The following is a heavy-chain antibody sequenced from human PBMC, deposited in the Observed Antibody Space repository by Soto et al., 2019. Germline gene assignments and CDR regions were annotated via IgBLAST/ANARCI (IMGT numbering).Heavy chain of an antibody. D-gene: IGHD2-15*01. V-gene: IGHV1-69*05. J-gene: IGHJ5*02. CDR2: IIPIFGTA. CDR1: VGTFSSYA. CDR3: ARGIATGQLDP. Sequence: SVKVSCKASVGTFSSYAISWVRLAPGQGLEWMGGIIPIFGTANYTQKFQDRVIITRDTSASTAYMDLSSLRSEDTAVYYCARGIATGQLDPWGQGTLVTVSS.